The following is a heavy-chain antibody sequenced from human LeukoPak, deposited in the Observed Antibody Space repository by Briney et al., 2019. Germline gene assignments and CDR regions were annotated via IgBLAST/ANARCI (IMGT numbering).Heavy chain of an antibody. CDR2: VSTSGGST. V-gene: IGHV3-23*01. CDR1: GFSFTNTW. Sequence: TGGSLRLSCEASGFSFTNTWMSWVRQAPGKGLEWVSTVSTSGGSTYYADSVKGRFTISRDNSKNTQYLQMNSLRAEDTAIYYCLGYCSGGRCYSGGHWGQGTLVTVSS. D-gene: IGHD2-15*01. J-gene: IGHJ4*02. CDR3: LGYCSGGRCYSGGH.